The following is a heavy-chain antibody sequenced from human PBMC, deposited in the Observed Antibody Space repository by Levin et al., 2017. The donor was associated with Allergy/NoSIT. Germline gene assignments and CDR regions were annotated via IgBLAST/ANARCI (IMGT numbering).Heavy chain of an antibody. CDR2: IKQDGSEK. Sequence: LSLTCAASGFTFSSYWMSWVRQAPGKGLEWVANIKQDGSEKYYVDSVKGRFTISRDNAKNSLYLQMNSLRAEDTAVYYCARGGPLVIVPYYDYYGMDVWGQGTTVTVSS. J-gene: IGHJ6*02. D-gene: IGHD3-3*01. CDR3: ARGGPLVIVPYYDYYGMDV. V-gene: IGHV3-7*01. CDR1: GFTFSSYW.